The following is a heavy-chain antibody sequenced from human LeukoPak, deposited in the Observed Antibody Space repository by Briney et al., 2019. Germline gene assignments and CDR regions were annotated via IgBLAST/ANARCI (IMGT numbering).Heavy chain of an antibody. CDR2: IYYSGST. Sequence: SETLSLTCTVSGGSISSYYWSWIRQPPGKGLEWIGYIYYSGSTYYNPSLKSRVTISVDTSKNQFSLKLSSVTAADTAVYYCARAYYGSGSRPPLYYYYGMDVWGQGTTVTVSS. CDR3: ARAYYGSGSRPPLYYYYGMDV. V-gene: IGHV4-59*08. D-gene: IGHD3-10*01. CDR1: GGSISSYY. J-gene: IGHJ6*02.